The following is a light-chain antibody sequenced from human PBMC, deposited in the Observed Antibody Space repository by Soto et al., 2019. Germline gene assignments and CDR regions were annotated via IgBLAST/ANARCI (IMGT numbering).Light chain of an antibody. CDR3: QQYNNWPLLT. CDR1: RSVSTN. V-gene: IGKV3-15*01. J-gene: IGKJ4*01. CDR2: GAS. Sequence: EIVMTQSPATLSVSPGERATLSCRATRSVSTNLAWYQHKPGQAPRLLLFGASTRATGIPARFSGSGSGTEFTLTISGLQSEDFAVYYCQQYNNWPLLTFGGGTKVDIK.